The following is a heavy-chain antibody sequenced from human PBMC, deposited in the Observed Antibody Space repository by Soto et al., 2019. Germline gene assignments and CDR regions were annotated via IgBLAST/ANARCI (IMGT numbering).Heavy chain of an antibody. Sequence: SETLSLTCTVSGGSISSGGYSWSWVRQPPGKGLEWIGYIYHSGSTYYNPSLKSRVTIPVDRSKNQFSLKLSSVTAADTAVYYCARSSITPRLFMYPFDYWGQGTLVTVSS. CDR2: IYHSGST. D-gene: IGHD6-6*01. J-gene: IGHJ4*02. CDR1: GGSISSGGYS. V-gene: IGHV4-30-2*01. CDR3: ARSSITPRLFMYPFDY.